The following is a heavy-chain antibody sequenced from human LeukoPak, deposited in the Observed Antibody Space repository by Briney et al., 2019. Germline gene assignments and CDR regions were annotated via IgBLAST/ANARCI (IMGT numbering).Heavy chain of an antibody. CDR2: INHSGNT. V-gene: IGHV4-34*01. CDR1: GGSFSGYY. D-gene: IGHD2-2*02. Sequence: SETLSLTCAVYGGSFSGYYWSWIRQPPGKGLEWIGEINHSGNTNYNPSLKSRVTISVDTSKNQFSLKVSSVTAADTAVYYCARHTGRIPYYYYMDVWDKGTTVTISS. J-gene: IGHJ6*03. CDR3: ARHTGRIPYYYYMDV.